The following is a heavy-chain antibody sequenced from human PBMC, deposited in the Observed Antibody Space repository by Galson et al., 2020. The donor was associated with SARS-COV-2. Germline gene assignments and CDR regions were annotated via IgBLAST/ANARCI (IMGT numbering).Heavy chain of an antibody. D-gene: IGHD3-3*01. CDR2: IYYSGST. CDR3: AREGGEWLLCDY. CDR1: GGSISSSSYY. Sequence: SETLSLTCTVSGGSISSSSYYWGWIRQPPGKGLEWIGSIYYSGSTYYNPSLKSRVTISVDTSKNQFSLKLSSVTAADTAVYYCAREGGEWLLCDYWGQGTLVTVSS. V-gene: IGHV4-39*07. J-gene: IGHJ4*02.